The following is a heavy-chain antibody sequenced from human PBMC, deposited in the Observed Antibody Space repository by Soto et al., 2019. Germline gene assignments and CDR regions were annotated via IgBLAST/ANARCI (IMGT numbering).Heavy chain of an antibody. J-gene: IGHJ4*02. CDR3: ARDAFLYSRGAYYDH. D-gene: IGHD4-4*01. V-gene: IGHV3-30-3*01. Sequence: QVRLVESGGGAVQPGDSLRLSCDASGFTFSTYALHWVRQAPGKGLEWVAFISYTGANQYYADSVKGRFTVSRDKSKYIAALQMTSPKPEDSAVYYWARDAFLYSRGAYYDHWGQGTLVTVSS. CDR2: ISYTGANQ. CDR1: GFTFSTYA.